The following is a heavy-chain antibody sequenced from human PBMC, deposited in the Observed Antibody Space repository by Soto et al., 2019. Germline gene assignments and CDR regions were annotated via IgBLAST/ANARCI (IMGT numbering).Heavy chain of an antibody. Sequence: ASVKVSCKASGYIFTGYYMHWLRQTPGQGLEWMGWINPNSGVTKYAQKFQGRVIMARDTSMNTAYMELSGLRSDDTAVYYCARDQQQLDYLTYWGQGTLVTVSS. CDR2: INPNSGVT. D-gene: IGHD6-13*01. J-gene: IGHJ4*02. CDR3: ARDQQQLDYLTY. V-gene: IGHV1-2*02. CDR1: GYIFTGYY.